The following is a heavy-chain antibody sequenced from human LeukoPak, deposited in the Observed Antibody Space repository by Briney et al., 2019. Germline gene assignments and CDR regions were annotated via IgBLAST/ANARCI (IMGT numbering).Heavy chain of an antibody. D-gene: IGHD4-17*01. CDR3: AITGGPTVTAFDL. CDR2: INHDGGDK. CDR1: GFMFRNYW. Sequence: GGSLRLSCVASGFMFRNYWMSWVRQAPGKGLEWVANINHDGGDKNYVDSVKGRFTISRDNAKSSLYLQMNSLRVEDTAVYYCAITGGPTVTAFDLWGQGILVTVSS. V-gene: IGHV3-7*02. J-gene: IGHJ4*02.